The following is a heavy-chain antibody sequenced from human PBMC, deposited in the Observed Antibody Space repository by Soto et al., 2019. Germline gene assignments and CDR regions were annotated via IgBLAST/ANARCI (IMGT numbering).Heavy chain of an antibody. CDR1: GFTFSSFW. D-gene: IGHD3-3*01. CDR2: IKQDGNDT. Sequence: PGGSLRLSCVGSGFTFSSFWMSWVRQAPGKGLEWVADIKQDGNDTYYVDSVKGRFTISRGNAKNSVFLQMNSLRADDTAVYYCTRVDYDFWSGYPALYYYGMDVWGQGTTVTVSS. V-gene: IGHV3-7*03. CDR3: TRVDYDFWSGYPALYYYGMDV. J-gene: IGHJ6*02.